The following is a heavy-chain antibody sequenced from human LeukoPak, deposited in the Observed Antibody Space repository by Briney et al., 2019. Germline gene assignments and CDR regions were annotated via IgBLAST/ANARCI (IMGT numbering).Heavy chain of an antibody. D-gene: IGHD6-13*01. CDR1: GYTFTGYY. V-gene: IGHV1-2*02. CDR3: YGSSHPGSDDAFDI. J-gene: IGHJ3*02. Sequence: ASVKVSCKASGYTFTGYYMHWVRQAPGQGLEWMGWINPNSGGTNYAQKFQGRVTMTRDTSISTAYMELSRLRSDDTAVYYCYGSSHPGSDDAFDIWGQGTMVTVSS. CDR2: INPNSGGT.